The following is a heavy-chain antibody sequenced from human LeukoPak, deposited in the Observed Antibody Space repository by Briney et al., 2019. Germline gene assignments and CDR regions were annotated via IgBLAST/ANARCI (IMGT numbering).Heavy chain of an antibody. J-gene: IGHJ6*03. CDR1: GGTFSSYA. CDR3: ATDRGSGSYYKALRYYYYMDV. D-gene: IGHD3-10*01. CDR2: IIPIFGTA. Sequence: SVKVSCKASGGTFSSYAISWVRQAPGQGLEWMGGIIPIFGTANYAQKFQGRVTITAGESTSTAYMELSSLRSEDTAVYYCATDRGSGSYYKALRYYYYMDVWGKGTTVTVSS. V-gene: IGHV1-69*13.